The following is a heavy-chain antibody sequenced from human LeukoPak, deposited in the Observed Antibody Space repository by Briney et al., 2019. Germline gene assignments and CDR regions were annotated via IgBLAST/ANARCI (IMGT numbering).Heavy chain of an antibody. V-gene: IGHV3-74*01. Sequence: GGSLRLSCAASGFTFSSYWMHWVRQVPGKGLVWVSRIKSDGSSTSYADSVKGRFTMSRNNAKNTLYLQMNSLRAEDTAVYYCVRESRTDYYGDFWGQGTLVTVSS. CDR2: IKSDGSST. CDR1: GFTFSSYW. CDR3: VRESRTDYYGDF. J-gene: IGHJ4*02. D-gene: IGHD3-10*01.